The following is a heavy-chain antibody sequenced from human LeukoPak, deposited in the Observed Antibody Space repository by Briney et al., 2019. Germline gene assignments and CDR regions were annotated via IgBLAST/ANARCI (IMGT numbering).Heavy chain of an antibody. CDR2: INTNTGNP. V-gene: IGHV7-4-1*02. Sequence: ASVNVSCKASGYIFTSHAMNWVRQAPGQGLERMGWINTNTGNPTYAQGFTGRFVFSLDTSVSTAYLQISSLKAEDTAVYYCARAICFPSSTSCYGDFDYWGQGTLVTVSS. J-gene: IGHJ4*02. CDR3: ARAICFPSSTSCYGDFDY. D-gene: IGHD2-2*01. CDR1: GYIFTSHA.